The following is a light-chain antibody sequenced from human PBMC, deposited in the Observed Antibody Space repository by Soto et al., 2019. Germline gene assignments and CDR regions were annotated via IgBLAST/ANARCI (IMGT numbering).Light chain of an antibody. CDR3: QQSGSSPRYT. J-gene: IGKJ2*01. CDR1: QSVTSTY. Sequence: EIVLTQSPGTLSLSPGERATLSCRASQSVTSTYLAWYQQKPGQPPRLLIYGASSRATGIPDRFSGSGSGTDFPLTISRLEPEDFAVYYCQQSGSSPRYTFGQGTKLEIK. V-gene: IGKV3-20*01. CDR2: GAS.